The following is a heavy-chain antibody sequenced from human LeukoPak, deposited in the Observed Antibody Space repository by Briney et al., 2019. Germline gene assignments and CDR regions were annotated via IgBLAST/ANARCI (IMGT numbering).Heavy chain of an antibody. CDR3: ARQDTSSWAHGMDV. CDR2: IYYSGST. D-gene: IGHD6-13*01. Sequence: SETLSLTCTVSGGSISSYYWSWIRQPPGKGLEWIGYIYYSGSTNYNPSLKSRVTISVDTSKNQFSLRLSSVTAADAAVYYCARQDTSSWAHGMDVWGQGTTVTVSS. CDR1: GGSISSYY. J-gene: IGHJ6*02. V-gene: IGHV4-59*08.